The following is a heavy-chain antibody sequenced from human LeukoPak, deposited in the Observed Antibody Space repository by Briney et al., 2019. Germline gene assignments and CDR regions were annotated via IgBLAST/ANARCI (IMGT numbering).Heavy chain of an antibody. CDR1: GGSISGSY. CDR2: IYYSGST. CDR3: ARARYNGKSRVMDV. Sequence: SETLSLTCTVSGGSISGSYWSWIRQPPGKGLEWIGYIYYSGSTNYNPSLKSRVTISVDTSKNQFSLKLSSVTAADTAVYYCARARYNGKSRVMDVWGKGTTVTVSS. D-gene: IGHD1-14*01. J-gene: IGHJ6*03. V-gene: IGHV4-59*01.